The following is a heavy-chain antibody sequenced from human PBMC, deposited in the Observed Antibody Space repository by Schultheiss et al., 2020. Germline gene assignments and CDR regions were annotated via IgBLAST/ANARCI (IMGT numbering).Heavy chain of an antibody. CDR3: ARGDVVIMDY. CDR1: GFTFSTYW. CDR2: INTDESTT. D-gene: IGHD2-21*01. Sequence: GESLKISCAASGFTFSTYWMHWVRQAPGKGLVWVSRINTDESTTTYADSVKGRLTISRDNGKNTLYLQMNSLRAEDTAVYYCARGDVVIMDYWGQGTLVTVSS. J-gene: IGHJ4*02. V-gene: IGHV3-74*01.